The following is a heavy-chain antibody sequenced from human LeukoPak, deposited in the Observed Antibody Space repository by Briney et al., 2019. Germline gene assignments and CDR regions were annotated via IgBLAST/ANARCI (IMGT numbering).Heavy chain of an antibody. CDR3: ATSSGWYQYYFDY. V-gene: IGHV4-59*08. J-gene: IGHJ4*02. CDR2: IYYSGST. Sequence: SETLSLTCTVSGGSISSYYWSWMRQPPGKGLEWIGYIYYSGSTNYNPSLKSRVTISVDTSKNQFSLKLSSVTAADTAVYYCATSSGWYQYYFDYWGQGTLVTVSS. D-gene: IGHD6-19*01. CDR1: GGSISSYY.